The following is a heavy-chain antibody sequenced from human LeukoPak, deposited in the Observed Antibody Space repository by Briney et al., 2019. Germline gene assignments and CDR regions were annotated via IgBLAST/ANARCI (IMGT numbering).Heavy chain of an antibody. D-gene: IGHD1-26*01. J-gene: IGHJ4*02. CDR1: GFTFSSYA. Sequence: LGGSLRLSCAASGFTFSSYAMSWVRQAPGKGLEWVSAISGSGGSTYYADSVKGRFTISRDNSKNTLYLQMNNLRAEDTAVYYCAKGSVGATTRGFYYFDYWGQGTLVTVSS. CDR3: AKGSVGATTRGFYYFDY. CDR2: ISGSGGST. V-gene: IGHV3-23*01.